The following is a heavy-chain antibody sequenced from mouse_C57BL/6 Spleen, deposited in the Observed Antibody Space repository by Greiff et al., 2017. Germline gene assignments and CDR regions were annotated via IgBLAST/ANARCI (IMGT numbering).Heavy chain of an antibody. CDR2: ISDGGSYT. J-gene: IGHJ3*01. CDR3: ARENWDRGFAY. D-gene: IGHD4-1*01. V-gene: IGHV5-4*01. Sequence: EVQLVESGGGLVKPGGSLKLSCAASGFTFSSYAMSWVRQTPEKRLEWVATISDGGSYTYYPDNVKGRFTISRDNAKNNLYLQMSHLKSEDTAMYYCARENWDRGFAYWGQGTLVTVSA. CDR1: GFTFSSYA.